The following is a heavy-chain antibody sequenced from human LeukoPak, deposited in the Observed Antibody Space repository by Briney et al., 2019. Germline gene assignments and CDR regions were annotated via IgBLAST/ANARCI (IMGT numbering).Heavy chain of an antibody. CDR3: AKSDSPYSSSWYPWGY. V-gene: IGHV3-23*01. D-gene: IGHD6-13*01. Sequence: GGSLRLSCAASGFTFSSTSMSWVRQAPGKGLEWVAVTVGGGDGTYYADSVKGRFTISRDNSKNTLYLQMNSLRAEDTAVYYCAKSDSPYSSSWYPWGYWGQGTLVTVSS. CDR1: GFTFSSTS. CDR2: TVGGGDGT. J-gene: IGHJ4*02.